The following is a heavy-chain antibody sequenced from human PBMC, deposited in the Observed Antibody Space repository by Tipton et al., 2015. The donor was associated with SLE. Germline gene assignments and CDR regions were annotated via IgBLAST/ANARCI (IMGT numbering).Heavy chain of an antibody. V-gene: IGHV4-38-2*02. CDR3: ARELPAFDI. Sequence: LRLSCAASGFTFSGYYWGWIRQPPGKGLEWIGSIYHSGSTYYNPSLKSRVTISVDTSKNQFSLKLSSVTAADTAVYYCARELPAFDIWGQGTMVTVSS. J-gene: IGHJ3*02. D-gene: IGHD1-26*01. CDR1: GFTFSGYY. CDR2: IYHSGST.